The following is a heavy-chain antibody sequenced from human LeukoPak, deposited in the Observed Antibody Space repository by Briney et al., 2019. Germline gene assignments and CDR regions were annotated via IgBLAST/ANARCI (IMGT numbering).Heavy chain of an antibody. V-gene: IGHV1-69*06. CDR2: IIPIFGTA. D-gene: IGHD3-10*01. J-gene: IGHJ4*02. CDR1: GGTFSSYA. Sequence: SVKVSCKASGGTFSSYAISWVRQAPGQGLEWMGGIIPIFGTANYAQKFQGRVTITADKSTSTAYMELSSLRSEDTAVYYCARGNYYGSGSSLDYWGQGTLVTVPS. CDR3: ARGNYYGSGSSLDY.